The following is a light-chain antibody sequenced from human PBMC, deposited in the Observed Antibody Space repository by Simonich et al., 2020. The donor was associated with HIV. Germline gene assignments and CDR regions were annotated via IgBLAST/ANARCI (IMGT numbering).Light chain of an antibody. CDR2: KAS. V-gene: IGKV1-5*03. Sequence: DIQMTQSPSTLSASVGDRVTITCLASESSSSWLAWYQQKSGKAPKLLIYKASSLKSGVPSRFSGSGSGTEFTLTISSLQPDDFATYYCQQYYSTLMYTFGQGTKLEIK. CDR3: QQYYSTLMYT. CDR1: ESSSSW. J-gene: IGKJ2*01.